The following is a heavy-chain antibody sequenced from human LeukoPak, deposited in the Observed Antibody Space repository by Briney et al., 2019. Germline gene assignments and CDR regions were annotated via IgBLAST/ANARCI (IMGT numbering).Heavy chain of an antibody. V-gene: IGHV1-2*02. J-gene: IGHJ1*01. CDR2: INPNSGET. D-gene: IGHD2-2*01. Sequence: GASVKVSCKASGYTFTDYFLHWVRQAPGQGLEWMGWINPNSGETNYEQRFQGRVTMTRDTSISTAYMEFSSLRSDDTAVHYCARGRSPGCRGTSCYLYSHHWGQGALVTVSS. CDR1: GYTFTDYF. CDR3: ARGRSPGCRGTSCYLYSHH.